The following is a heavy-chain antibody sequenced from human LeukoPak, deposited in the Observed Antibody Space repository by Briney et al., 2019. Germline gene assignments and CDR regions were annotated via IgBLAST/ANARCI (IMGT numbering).Heavy chain of an antibody. V-gene: IGHV3-7*01. CDR3: ARYSDDSSGYYIDY. CDR2: IKQDGSEK. CDR1: GFTFSSYW. D-gene: IGHD3-22*01. J-gene: IGHJ4*02. Sequence: RSGGSLRLSCAASGFTFSSYWMSWVRQAPGKGLEWVANIKQDGSEKYYVDSVKGRFTISRENTKNSLYLQMNSLRDEDRAVYYCARYSDDSSGYYIDYWGQGTLVTVSS.